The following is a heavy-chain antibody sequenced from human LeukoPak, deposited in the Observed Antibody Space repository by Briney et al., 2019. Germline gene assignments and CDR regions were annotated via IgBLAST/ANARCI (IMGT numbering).Heavy chain of an antibody. CDR1: GDSFGNYY. J-gene: IGHJ4*02. Sequence: SETLSLTCTVSGDSFGNYYWTWIRQPPGKGLEWIAHIFKSGTITYSPSLQSRVTMSMDMSNNQFSLQLSSVTAADTAVYYCARVGLFGVVDYFDYWGQGALVIVSS. D-gene: IGHD3-3*01. CDR2: IFKSGTI. CDR3: ARVGLFGVVDYFDY. V-gene: IGHV4-59*01.